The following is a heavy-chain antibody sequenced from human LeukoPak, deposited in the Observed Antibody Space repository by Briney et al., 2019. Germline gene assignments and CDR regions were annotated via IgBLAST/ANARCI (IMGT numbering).Heavy chain of an antibody. CDR2: INPNSGGT. D-gene: IGHD5-12*01. J-gene: IGHJ4*02. V-gene: IGHV1-2*06. Sequence: ASVKVSCKPSGYIFTDYYIHLVRQRQAHGQGLEWMGRINPNSGGTNYAQKFQGRVTMTRDTSISTAYTELSSLSSDDTAVYFCARRVGSTSGYSFDYWGQGTLVTVSS. CDR3: ARRVGSTSGYSFDY. CDR1: GYIFTDYY.